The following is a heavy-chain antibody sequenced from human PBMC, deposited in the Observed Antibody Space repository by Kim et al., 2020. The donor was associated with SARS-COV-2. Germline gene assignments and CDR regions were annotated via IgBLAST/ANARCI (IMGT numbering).Heavy chain of an antibody. D-gene: IGHD2-8*01. CDR1: GFTFDDYA. CDR2: ISWNSGSI. J-gene: IGHJ2*01. CDR3: AKDMGGKWPWGYFDL. V-gene: IGHV3-9*01. Sequence: GGSLRLSCAASGFTFDDYAMHWVRQAPGKGLEWVSGISWNSGSIGYADSVKGRFTISRDNAKNSLYLQMNSLRAEDTALYYCAKDMGGKWPWGYFDLWGRGTLVTVSS.